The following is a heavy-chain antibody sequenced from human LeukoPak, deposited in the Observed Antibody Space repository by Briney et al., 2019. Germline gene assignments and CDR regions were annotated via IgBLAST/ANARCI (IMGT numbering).Heavy chain of an antibody. V-gene: IGHV1-3*01. CDR2: INPDSGNT. CDR1: GYTFTTYA. J-gene: IGHJ4*02. Sequence: GASVKVSCKASGYTFTTYAIHCVRQAPGQRLEWMGWINPDSGNTEYAQKFQGRLTIIRDTAASTVYMELSSLRSEDTAAYYCARGPFDYGDYYFDYWGQGTLVTVSS. D-gene: IGHD4-17*01. CDR3: ARGPFDYGDYYFDY.